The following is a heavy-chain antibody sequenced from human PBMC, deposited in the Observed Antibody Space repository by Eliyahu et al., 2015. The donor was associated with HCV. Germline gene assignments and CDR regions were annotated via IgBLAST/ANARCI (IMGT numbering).Heavy chain of an antibody. V-gene: IGHV4-59*01. CDR2: IYYSGST. D-gene: IGHD6-6*01. J-gene: IGHJ4*02. CDR1: GXSISSYY. CDR3: AREGSSSFSGQGEFDY. Sequence: QVQLQESGPGLVKPSETLSLTCTVSGXSISSYYWSWIRQPPGKGLEWIGYIYYSGSTNYNPSLKSRVTISVDTSKNQFSLKLSSVTAADTAVYYCAREGSSSFSGQGEFDYWGQGTLVTVSS.